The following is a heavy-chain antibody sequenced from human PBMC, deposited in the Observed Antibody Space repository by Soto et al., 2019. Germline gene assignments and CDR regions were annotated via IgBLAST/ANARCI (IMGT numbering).Heavy chain of an antibody. Sequence: ASVKVSCKASGGTFSSYAISWVRQAPGQGLEWMGGIIPIFGTANYAQKFQGRVTITADESTSTAYMELSSLRSEDTAVYYCARDLGCSSTSCYGMDVWGQGTTVTVSS. J-gene: IGHJ6*02. D-gene: IGHD2-2*01. V-gene: IGHV1-69*13. CDR1: GGTFSSYA. CDR3: ARDLGCSSTSCYGMDV. CDR2: IIPIFGTA.